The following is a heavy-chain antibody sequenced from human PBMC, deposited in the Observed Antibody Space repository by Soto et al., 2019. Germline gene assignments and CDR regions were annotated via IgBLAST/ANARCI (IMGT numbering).Heavy chain of an antibody. D-gene: IGHD1-26*01. J-gene: IGHJ1*01. CDR1: GFSLSTSGVG. CDR3: AHSGGGVGAQPGYFQH. CDR2: IYWDDDK. Sequence: QITLKESGPTLVKPTQTLTLTCTFSGFSLSTSGVGVGWIRQHQGKALEWLALIYWDDDKRYSPSLKSMLTITKDHSKNHVVLTLTDMDPVDTDTYYRAHSGGGVGAQPGYFQHWGQGTLVTVSS. V-gene: IGHV2-5*02.